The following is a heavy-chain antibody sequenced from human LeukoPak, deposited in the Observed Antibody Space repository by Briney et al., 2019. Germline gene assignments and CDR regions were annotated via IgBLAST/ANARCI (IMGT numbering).Heavy chain of an antibody. CDR2: IYYSGST. CDR3: ASLRVPGDFDY. V-gene: IGHV4-39*01. CDR1: GGSISSRTYY. Sequence: TLSLTCTVSGGSISSRTYYWAWIRQPPGQGLEWIGNIYYSGSTYYNPSLKSRLTMSVDTSKNQFSLELRSVTAADTALYYCASLRVPGDFDYWGQGTLVTVSS. J-gene: IGHJ4*02.